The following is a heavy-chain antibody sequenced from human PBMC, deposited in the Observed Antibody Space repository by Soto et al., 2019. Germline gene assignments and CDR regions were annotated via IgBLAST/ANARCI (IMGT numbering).Heavy chain of an antibody. J-gene: IGHJ3*02. CDR2: IIPIFGTA. V-gene: IGHV1-69*01. Sequence: QVQLVQSGAEVKKPGSSVKVSCKASGGTFSSYAISWVRQAPGQGIEWMGGIIPIFGTANYAQKFQGRVTITADESTSTAYRELSSLRSEDTAVYYCASFYDSSGYYNDAFDIWGQGTMVTVSS. D-gene: IGHD3-22*01. CDR3: ASFYDSSGYYNDAFDI. CDR1: GGTFSSYA.